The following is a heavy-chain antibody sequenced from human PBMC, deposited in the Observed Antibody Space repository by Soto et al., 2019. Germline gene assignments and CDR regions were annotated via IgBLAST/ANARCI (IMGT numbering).Heavy chain of an antibody. J-gene: IGHJ4*02. CDR1: GFTFRNHG. CDR2: IWYDGSNK. D-gene: IGHD6-13*01. Sequence: QVQLVESGGGVVQPGMSLRLSCAASGFTFRNHGMHWVRQAPGKGMEWVAVIWYDGSNKYYADYVTGRFTISRDNSKNALYLQMNSLRAEDTAVYYCARDIAARRLDYWGQGTLVTVSS. CDR3: ARDIAARRLDY. V-gene: IGHV3-33*01.